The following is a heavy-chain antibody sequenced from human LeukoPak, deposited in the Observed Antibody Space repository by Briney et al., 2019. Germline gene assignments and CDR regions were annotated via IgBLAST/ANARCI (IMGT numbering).Heavy chain of an antibody. D-gene: IGHD5-18*01. Sequence: SETLSLTCTVSGGSISIYYWSWIRQPAGKGLEWIGRIYTSGSTNYNPSLKSRVTMSVATSKNQFSLKLSSVTAAETAVYYCGREAEGGDTAMDYWGQGTLVTVSS. V-gene: IGHV4-4*07. J-gene: IGHJ4*02. CDR3: GREAEGGDTAMDY. CDR2: IYTSGST. CDR1: GGSISIYY.